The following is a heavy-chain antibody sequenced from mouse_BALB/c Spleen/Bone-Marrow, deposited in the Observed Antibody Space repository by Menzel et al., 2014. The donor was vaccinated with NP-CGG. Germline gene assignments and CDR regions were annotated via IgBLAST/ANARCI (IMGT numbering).Heavy chain of an antibody. J-gene: IGHJ3*01. CDR2: IFPGDGST. CDR1: GYTFTSYD. Sequence: VKLQESGAELVKPGASVKLSCKASGYTFTSYDINWVRQRPEQGLEWIGWIFPGDGSTKYNEKFKGKATLTTDKSPSTAYMQLSRLTSEDSAVYSCARRVYYDYDGGAWFAYWGQGTLVTVSA. CDR3: ARRVYYDYDGGAWFAY. V-gene: IGHV1-85*01. D-gene: IGHD2-4*01.